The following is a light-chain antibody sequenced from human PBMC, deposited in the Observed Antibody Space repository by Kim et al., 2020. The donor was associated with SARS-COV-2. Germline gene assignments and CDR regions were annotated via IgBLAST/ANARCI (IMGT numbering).Light chain of an antibody. V-gene: IGLV1-40*01. CDR3: QSYDSSLSGSV. Sequence: RVTISVTGSSSNSGAGYDVHWYQQLPGTAPKLLSYGNSNRPAGVPDRFSGSKSGTSASLAITGLQAEDEADYYCQSYDSSLSGSVFGGGTQLTVL. CDR1: SSNSGAGYD. CDR2: GNS. J-gene: IGLJ2*01.